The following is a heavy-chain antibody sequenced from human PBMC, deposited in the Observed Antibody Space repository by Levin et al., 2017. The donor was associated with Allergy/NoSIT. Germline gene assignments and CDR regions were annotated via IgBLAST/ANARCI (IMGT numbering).Heavy chain of an antibody. CDR3: GRRGGSGWHGCFDY. J-gene: IGHJ4*02. V-gene: IGHV4-39*01. CDR1: GGSITITSYY. CDR2: IYFSGST. Sequence: KTSETLSLICSVSGGSITITSYYWGWIRQPPGKGLEWIGNIYFSGSTYYSPSLKSRVTISVDTSKNQFSLRLTSVTAADTAVYYCGRRGGSGWHGCFDYWGQATLVTVSS. D-gene: IGHD6-19*01.